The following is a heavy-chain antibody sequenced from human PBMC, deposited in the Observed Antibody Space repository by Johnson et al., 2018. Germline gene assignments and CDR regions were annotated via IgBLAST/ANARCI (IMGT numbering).Heavy chain of an antibody. CDR1: GFTFSKYG. D-gene: IGHD6-19*01. Sequence: VQLVESGGGVVQPGRSLRLSCAASGFTFSKYGMHWVRQAPGKGLEWVALIWYEGSNKYYADSVKGRFTISRDNSKNTLYLQMSGLRAEDTGMYYCGRDPSSNYSYAMDVGGQGTTVTVSS. CDR3: GRDPSSNYSYAMDV. CDR2: IWYEGSNK. J-gene: IGHJ6*02. V-gene: IGHV3-33*01.